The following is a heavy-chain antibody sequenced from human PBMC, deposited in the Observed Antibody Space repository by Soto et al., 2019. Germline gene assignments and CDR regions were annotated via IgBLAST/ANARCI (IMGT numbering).Heavy chain of an antibody. V-gene: IGHV3-23*01. J-gene: IGHJ4*02. D-gene: IGHD6-19*01. CDR2: IGSGGDST. Sequence: EVQLLESGGGLGQPGGSLRLSCAASGFTLSNYAMTWVRQAPGKGLEWVSTIGSGGDSTYYADAVKGRFTISRDNSKNTLYLQMTSLRGEDTAVYYCAKDPYSGASFMRAVDYWGQGTLVTVSS. CDR1: GFTLSNYA. CDR3: AKDPYSGASFMRAVDY.